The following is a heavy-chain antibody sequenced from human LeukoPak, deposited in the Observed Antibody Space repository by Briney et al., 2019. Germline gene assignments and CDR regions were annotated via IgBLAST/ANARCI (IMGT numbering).Heavy chain of an antibody. Sequence: GGSLRLSCAASGFTFRTYAMHWVRQAPGKGVEWVAVISFYGSNKYYADSVKGRFTISRDNAKNSLYLQLNSLRAEDTAVYYCARDHGDCSVTSCAVGPYYYYMDVWGKGTTVTVSS. CDR3: ARDHGDCSVTSCAVGPYYYYMDV. D-gene: IGHD2-2*01. CDR2: ISFYGSNK. J-gene: IGHJ6*03. V-gene: IGHV3-30*07. CDR1: GFTFRTYA.